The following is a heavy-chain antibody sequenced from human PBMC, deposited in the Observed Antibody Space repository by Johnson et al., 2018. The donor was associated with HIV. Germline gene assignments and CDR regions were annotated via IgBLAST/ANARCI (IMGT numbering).Heavy chain of an antibody. J-gene: IGHJ3*02. CDR2: VPDDGDNK. V-gene: IGHV3-30-3*01. D-gene: IGHD1-26*01. CDR3: ARALVGARGDDAFDI. CDR1: EFTFSNYA. Sequence: QVQLVESGGGVVQPGRSLRLSCAASEFTFSNYAMHWVRQAPGKGLEWVAVVPDDGDNKYYADSVKGRFTISRDNAKESLYLQMNSLGVEDTALYYCARALVGARGDDAFDIWGQGTMVTVSS.